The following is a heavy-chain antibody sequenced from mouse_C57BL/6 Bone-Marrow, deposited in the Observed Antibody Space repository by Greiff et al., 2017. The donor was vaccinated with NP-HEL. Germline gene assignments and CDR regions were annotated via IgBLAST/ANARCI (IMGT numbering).Heavy chain of an antibody. V-gene: IGHV1-26*01. CDR2: INPNNGGT. D-gene: IGHD1-1*01. CDR3: AGGDPPLYGSSWYFDV. Sequence: EVQLQQSGPELVKPGASVKISCKASGYTFTDYYMNWVKQSHGKSLEWIGDINPNNGGTSYNQKFKGKATLTVDKSSSTAYMELRSLTSEDSAVYYGAGGDPPLYGSSWYFDVWGTGTTVTVSS. J-gene: IGHJ1*03. CDR1: GYTFTDYY.